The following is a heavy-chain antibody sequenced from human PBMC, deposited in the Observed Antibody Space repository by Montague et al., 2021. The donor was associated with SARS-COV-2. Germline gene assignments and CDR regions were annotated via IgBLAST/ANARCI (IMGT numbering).Heavy chain of an antibody. D-gene: IGHD3-22*01. J-gene: IGHJ6*02. CDR1: GGSIDSFY. Sequence: SETLSLTCTVSGGSIDSFYWSWIRRPPGKGLEWIGCIFHSERTYYNPSLKSRVSMSVDTSKNQVSLRLSSLTAADTAVYYCARGGYYDNTGYYSDYYYNMDVWGQGTTVTVSS. CDR2: IFHSERT. CDR3: ARGGYYDNTGYYSDYYYNMDV. V-gene: IGHV4-59*01.